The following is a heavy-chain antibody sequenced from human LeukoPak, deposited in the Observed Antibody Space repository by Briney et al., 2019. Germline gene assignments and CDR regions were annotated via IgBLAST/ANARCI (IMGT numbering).Heavy chain of an antibody. CDR2: ISYDGSNK. CDR3: ARDPGLYDSSGYYYVRYFDY. V-gene: IGHV3-30*04. CDR1: GFTFSSYA. J-gene: IGHJ4*02. D-gene: IGHD3-22*01. Sequence: GGSLRLSCAASGFTFSSYAMHWVRQAPGKGLEWVAVISYDGSNKYYAVSVKGRFTISRDNSKNTLYLQMNSLRAEDTAVYYCARDPGLYDSSGYYYVRYFDYWGQGTLVTVSS.